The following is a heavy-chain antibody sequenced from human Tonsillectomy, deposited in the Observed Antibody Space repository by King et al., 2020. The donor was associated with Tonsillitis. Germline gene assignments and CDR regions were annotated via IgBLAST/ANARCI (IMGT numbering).Heavy chain of an antibody. J-gene: IGHJ4*02. Sequence: VQLVESGGGLVKPGGSLRLSCAASGFTFNNAWMSWVRQAPGKGLEWVGRNKSKTDGGTTDYAVPVKGRLTVTRDDSKNTLYLQMNSLKTENTAVSFCTTGIAAAGIFDYWGQGTLVTVSS. CDR1: GFTFNNAW. V-gene: IGHV3-15*01. CDR2: NKSKTDGGTT. CDR3: TTGIAAAGIFDY. D-gene: IGHD6-13*01.